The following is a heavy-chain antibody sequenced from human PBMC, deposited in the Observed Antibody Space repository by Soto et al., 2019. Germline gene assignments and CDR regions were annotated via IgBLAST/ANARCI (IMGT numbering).Heavy chain of an antibody. Sequence: ETLSLTCAVYCGSFGGYYWSWIRLPPGKGLEWIGEINHSGSNSYNPSLTSRVPISVDTSKNQFSLKLSSVTAADTAVYYCARGRGIVVGVAATPGPLDDWGQGTLVTVS. V-gene: IGHV4-34*01. CDR1: CGSFGGYY. D-gene: IGHD2-15*01. CDR3: ARGRGIVVGVAATPGPLDD. CDR2: INHSGSN. J-gene: IGHJ4*02.